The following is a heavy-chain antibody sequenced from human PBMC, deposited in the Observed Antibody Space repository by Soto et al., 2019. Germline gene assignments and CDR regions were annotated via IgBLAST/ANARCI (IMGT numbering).Heavy chain of an antibody. CDR1: GTIFSSYT. V-gene: IGHV1-69*02. Sequence: QVQLVQSGAEVKKPGSSVRVSCKASGTIFSSYTISWVRQAPGQGLEWMGRIIPILGETNSAQKFQGRVTLTAANATNTAYMALNSLRLDATALYYSAIGFGVRMDACGQGTTVTVSS. CDR3: AIGFGVRMDA. D-gene: IGHD3-10*01. CDR2: IIPILGET. J-gene: IGHJ6*02.